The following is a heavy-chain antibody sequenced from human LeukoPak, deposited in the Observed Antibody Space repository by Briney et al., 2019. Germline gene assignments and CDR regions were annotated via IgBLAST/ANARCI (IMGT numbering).Heavy chain of an antibody. CDR2: IRSSGVTI. D-gene: IGHD6-19*01. Sequence: AGGSLRLSCAASGFTFSDYYMSWIRQAPGKGLEWVSYIRSSGVTIYYADSVKVRFTISRDNAKNSLYLQMNSLRAEDTAVYYCARGAGSAWYGGFDYWGQGTLVTVSS. J-gene: IGHJ4*02. CDR1: GFTFSDYY. CDR3: ARGAGSAWYGGFDY. V-gene: IGHV3-11*04.